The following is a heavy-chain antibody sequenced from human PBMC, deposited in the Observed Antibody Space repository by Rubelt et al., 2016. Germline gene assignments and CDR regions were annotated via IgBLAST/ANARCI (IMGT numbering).Heavy chain of an antibody. D-gene: IGHD1-14*01. CDR1: GYTFSGYS. CDR2: INPNTGGT. J-gene: IGHJ4*02. CDR3: ARLANGGILPE. V-gene: IGHV1-2*06. Sequence: QVQLVQSGAEVKKPGASVKVSCKASGYTFSGYSMHWVRQAPGQGLEWMGRINPNTGGTNYAEKFQGRVTMTRDSFSSTAYMELGRLRSDDTAVYYCARLANGGILPEWGQGTLVTVSS.